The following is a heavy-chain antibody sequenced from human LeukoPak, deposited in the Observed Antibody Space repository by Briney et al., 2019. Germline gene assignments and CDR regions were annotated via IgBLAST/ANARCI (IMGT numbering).Heavy chain of an antibody. J-gene: IGHJ3*02. Sequence: NPSQTLSLTCAVYGGSFSGYYWSWIRQPPGKGLEWIGEINHSGSTNYNPSLKSRVTISVDTSNNQFSLKLSSVTAADTAVYYCARSYMVRGVIDDFDIWGQGTMVTVSS. CDR3: ARSYMVRGVIDDFDI. D-gene: IGHD3-10*01. CDR1: GGSFSGYY. V-gene: IGHV4-34*01. CDR2: INHSGST.